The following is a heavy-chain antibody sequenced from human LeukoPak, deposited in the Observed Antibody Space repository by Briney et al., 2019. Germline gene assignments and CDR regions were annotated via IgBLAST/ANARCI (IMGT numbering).Heavy chain of an antibody. CDR2: IRYDGSNK. CDR1: GFTFSSYG. D-gene: IGHD2-8*01. CDR3: AKDLGYCTNGVCYTSYYFDY. Sequence: GGSLRLSCAASGFTFSSYGMHWVRQAPGEGLEWVAFIRYDGSNKYYADSVKGRFTISRDNSKNTLYLQMNSLRAEDTAVYYCAKDLGYCTNGVCYTSYYFDYWGQGTLVTVSS. V-gene: IGHV3-30*02. J-gene: IGHJ4*02.